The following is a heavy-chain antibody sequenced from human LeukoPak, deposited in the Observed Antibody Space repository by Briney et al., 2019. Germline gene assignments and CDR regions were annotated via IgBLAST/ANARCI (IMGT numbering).Heavy chain of an antibody. Sequence: PGGSLRLSCAASGFNLRTHAMHWVRQAPGKGLEWVAVSSFDGSQTSYADFVKGRFTIYRDNSKNTLYLQMNSLRPEDTAVYYCAGTPGGGGWTWFYFYGLNVWGRGTTVAVSS. J-gene: IGHJ6*02. CDR3: AGTPGGGGWTWFYFYGLNV. CDR2: SSFDGSQT. CDR1: GFNLRTHA. D-gene: IGHD3/OR15-3a*01. V-gene: IGHV3-30*04.